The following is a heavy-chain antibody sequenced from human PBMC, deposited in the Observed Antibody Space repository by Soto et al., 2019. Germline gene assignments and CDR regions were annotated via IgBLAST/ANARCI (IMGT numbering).Heavy chain of an antibody. D-gene: IGHD1-26*01. CDR1: GFTVSRNY. CDR2: ISDGDRK. V-gene: IGHV3-53*01. CDR3: ERRAWYSGRHSRVLLGY. Sequence: GGSLRLSCAASGFTVSRNYMSWVRQAPGKGLEWVSLISDGDRKYYADSVKARFIISRDISKNTLYLQMNRMTAEDTAVYYCERRAWYSGRHSRVLLGYWGKLTPVT. J-gene: IGHJ4*02.